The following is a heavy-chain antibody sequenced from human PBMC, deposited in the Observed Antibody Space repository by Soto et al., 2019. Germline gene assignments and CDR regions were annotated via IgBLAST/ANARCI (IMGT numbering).Heavy chain of an antibody. CDR3: ARKVASSDDAFAI. CDR2: IIPMFGTL. V-gene: IGHV1-69*06. CDR1: GGTFSSYT. Sequence: QLHLVQSGAEVKKPGSSVKVSCTASGGTFSSYTINWVRQAPGQRLEWLGGIIPMFGTLYYAQKFQGRLTIAAHSSTSTAYMELSTLRSDATAVYYCARKVASSDDAFAIWAQGTMVTVSS. D-gene: IGHD6-6*01. J-gene: IGHJ3*02.